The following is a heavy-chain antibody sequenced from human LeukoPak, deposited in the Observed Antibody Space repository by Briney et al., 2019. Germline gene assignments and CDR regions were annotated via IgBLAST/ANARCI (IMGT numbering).Heavy chain of an antibody. CDR3: ASIAAAGTYTRDY. V-gene: IGHV4-39*07. D-gene: IGHD6-13*01. CDR1: GGSISSSSYY. Sequence: SETLSLTCTVSGGSISSSSYYWGWIRQPPGKGLEWIGSIYYSGSTYYNPSLKSRVTISVDTSKNQFSLKLSSVTAADTAVYYCASIAAAGTYTRDYWGQGTLVTVSS. CDR2: IYYSGST. J-gene: IGHJ4*02.